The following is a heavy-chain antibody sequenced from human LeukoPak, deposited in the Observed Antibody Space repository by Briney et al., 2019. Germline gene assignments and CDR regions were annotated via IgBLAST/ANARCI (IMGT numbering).Heavy chain of an antibody. D-gene: IGHD6-6*01. V-gene: IGHV4-34*01. Sequence: SETLSLTCAVYGGSFSGYYWSWIRQPPGKGLEWIGEINHSGSTNYNPSLKSRVTISVDTSKNQFSLTLSSVTAADTAVYYCASHRSSGGYNFDYWGQGTLVTVSS. CDR1: GGSFSGYY. CDR2: INHSGST. J-gene: IGHJ4*02. CDR3: ASHRSSGGYNFDY.